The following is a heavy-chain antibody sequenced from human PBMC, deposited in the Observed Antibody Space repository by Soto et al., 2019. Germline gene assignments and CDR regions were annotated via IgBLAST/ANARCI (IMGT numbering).Heavy chain of an antibody. V-gene: IGHV3-9*01. CDR1: GFTFDDYA. D-gene: IGHD3-9*01. Sequence: EVQLVESGGGLVQPGRSLRLSCAASGFTFDDYAMHWVRQAPGKGLEWVSGISWNSGSIGYADSVKGRFTISRDNAKNSLYLQMNSLRAEDTALYYCAKGADYDILTGYYIDYWGQGTLVTVSS. CDR2: ISWNSGSI. CDR3: AKGADYDILTGYYIDY. J-gene: IGHJ4*02.